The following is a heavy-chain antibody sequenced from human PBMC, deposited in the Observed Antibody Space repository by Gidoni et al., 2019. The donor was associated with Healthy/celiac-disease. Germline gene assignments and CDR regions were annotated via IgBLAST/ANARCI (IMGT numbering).Heavy chain of an antibody. Sequence: QVQLHEPCPGLLKPSQTPSLTCTFSCCPISSGGYYCSWIRQHPGKGRELIGYTYYSGSTYYNPYLKSRVTISVDTSKNQFSLKLSSVTAADTAGYYCARGDYYGSGSRGDWFDPWGQGTLVTVSS. D-gene: IGHD3-10*01. V-gene: IGHV4-31*03. CDR3: ARGDYYGSGSRGDWFDP. J-gene: IGHJ5*02. CDR1: CCPISSGGYY. CDR2: TYYSGST.